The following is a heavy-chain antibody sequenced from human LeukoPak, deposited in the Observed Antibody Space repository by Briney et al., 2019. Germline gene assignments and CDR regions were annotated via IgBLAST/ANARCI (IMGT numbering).Heavy chain of an antibody. D-gene: IGHD2-15*01. CDR3: ARECPRYGSCYLDGDY. CDR1: GGSISRYY. V-gene: IGHV4-59*12. J-gene: IGHJ4*02. Sequence: SETLTLTCTVSGGSISRYYWSWIRQPPGKGLEWIGYIYYSGSANYNPSLKSRVTISVDTSKNQFSLKLSSVTAADTAVYYCARECPRYGSCYLDGDYWGQGTLVTVSS. CDR2: IYYSGSA.